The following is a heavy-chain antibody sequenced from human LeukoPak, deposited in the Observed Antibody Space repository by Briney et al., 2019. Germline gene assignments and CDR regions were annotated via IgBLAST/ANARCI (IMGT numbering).Heavy chain of an antibody. J-gene: IGHJ6*03. V-gene: IGHV3-64*01. D-gene: IGHD6-13*01. CDR3: ARDLGLGSLPGYYYYMDV. CDR1: GFTFSSYA. CDR2: ISSNGGST. Sequence: GGSLRLSCAASGFTFSSYAMHWVRQAPGKGLEYVSAISSNGGSTYYANSVKGRFTISRDNSKNTLYLQMGSLRAEDMAVYYCARDLGLGSLPGYYYYMDVWGKGTTVTVSS.